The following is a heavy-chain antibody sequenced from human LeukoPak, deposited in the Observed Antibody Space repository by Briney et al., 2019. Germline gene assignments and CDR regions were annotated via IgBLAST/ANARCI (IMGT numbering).Heavy chain of an antibody. CDR3: ARAPSQISGSFNFDY. Sequence: SSETLSLTCTVSGGSISSYYRSWIRQPPGKGLEWIGYIYYSGSTNYNPSLKSRVTISVDTSKNQFSLKLSSVTAADTAVYYCARAPSQISGSFNFDYWGQGTLVTVSS. J-gene: IGHJ4*02. CDR1: GGSISSYY. V-gene: IGHV4-59*01. CDR2: IYYSGST. D-gene: IGHD1-26*01.